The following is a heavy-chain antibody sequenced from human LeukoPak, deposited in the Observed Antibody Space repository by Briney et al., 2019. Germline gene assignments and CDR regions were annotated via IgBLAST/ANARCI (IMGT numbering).Heavy chain of an antibody. CDR1: GGSISSSNW. V-gene: IGHV4-4*02. CDR3: AKDLTSITGTTGMFDY. J-gene: IGHJ4*02. CDR2: IYHSGST. Sequence: SETLSLTCAVSGGSISSSNWWSWVRQPPGKGLEWIGEIYHSGSTNYNPSLKSRVTISVDKSKNQFSLKLSSVTAADTAVYYCAKDLTSITGTTGMFDYWGQGTLVTVSS. D-gene: IGHD1-20*01.